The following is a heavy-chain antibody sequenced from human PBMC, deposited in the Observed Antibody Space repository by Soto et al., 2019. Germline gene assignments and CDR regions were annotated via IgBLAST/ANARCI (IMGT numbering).Heavy chain of an antibody. CDR2: ISWNSGSI. CDR1: GFTFDDYA. CDR3: AKALNQYYDFWSGYYNPYYYYYYMDV. J-gene: IGHJ6*03. D-gene: IGHD3-3*01. Sequence: GGSLRLSCAASGFTFDDYAMHWVRQAPGKGLEWVSGISWNSGSIGYADSVKGRFTISRDNAKNSLYLQMNSLRAEDTALYYCAKALNQYYDFWSGYYNPYYYYYYMDVWGKGTTVTVSS. V-gene: IGHV3-9*01.